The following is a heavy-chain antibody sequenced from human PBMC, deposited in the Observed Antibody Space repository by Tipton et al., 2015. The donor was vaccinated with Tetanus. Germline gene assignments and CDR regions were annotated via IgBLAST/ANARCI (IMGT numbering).Heavy chain of an antibody. V-gene: IGHV5-51*01. CDR1: GYNFAIYW. J-gene: IGHJ2*01. D-gene: IGHD2-15*01. CDR2: IYPDDSDT. Sequence: QLVQSGAAVKKPGESLKISCQTSGYNFAIYWIGWVRQVPGKGLEWMGIIYPDDSDTRYGPSFQGQVTISTDKSISTAYVQWGSLQASDTAIYYCARRRSAVLGGSYHWYFDLWGRGTLVIVSS. CDR3: ARRRSAVLGGSYHWYFDL.